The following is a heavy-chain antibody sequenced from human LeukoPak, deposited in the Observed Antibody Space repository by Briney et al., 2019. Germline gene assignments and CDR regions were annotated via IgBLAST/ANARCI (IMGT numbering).Heavy chain of an antibody. CDR2: INPNSGGT. Sequence: ASVKVSCKASGYTFTGYYMHWVRQAPGQGLEWMGWINPNSGGTNYAQKFQGRVTMTRDTSISTAYMELSRLRSDDTAVYYCAGDNLGVWFGELFSWFDPWGQGTLVTVSS. CDR3: AGDNLGVWFGELFSWFDP. D-gene: IGHD3-10*01. J-gene: IGHJ5*02. V-gene: IGHV1-2*02. CDR1: GYTFTGYY.